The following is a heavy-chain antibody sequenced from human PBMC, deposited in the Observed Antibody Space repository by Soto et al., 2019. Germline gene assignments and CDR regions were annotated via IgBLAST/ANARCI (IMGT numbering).Heavy chain of an antibody. V-gene: IGHV3-49*03. J-gene: IGHJ6*02. CDR2: IRSKAYGGTT. Sequence: PGGSLRLSCTAPGFTFGDYAMSWFRQAPGKELEWVGFIRSKAYGGTTEYAASVKGRFTISRDDSKSIAYLQMNSLKTEDTAVYYCTRSILRYFDWLPYYYGMDVWGQGTTVTVSS. CDR3: TRSILRYFDWLPYYYGMDV. D-gene: IGHD3-9*01. CDR1: GFTFGDYA.